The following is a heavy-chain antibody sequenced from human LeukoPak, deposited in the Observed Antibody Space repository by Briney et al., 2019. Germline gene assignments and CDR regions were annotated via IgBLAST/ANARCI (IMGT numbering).Heavy chain of an antibody. CDR2: ISAYNGNT. CDR3: ARVAVVPAAASHFDY. Sequence: ASVKVSCKASGYTFTSYGISWVRQAPGQGLEWMGWISAYNGNTNYAQKLQGRVTMTTDTSTSTAYMELRSLRSDDTAVYYCARVAVVPAAASHFDYWGQGTLVTVSS. D-gene: IGHD2-2*01. V-gene: IGHV1-18*01. CDR1: GYTFTSYG. J-gene: IGHJ4*02.